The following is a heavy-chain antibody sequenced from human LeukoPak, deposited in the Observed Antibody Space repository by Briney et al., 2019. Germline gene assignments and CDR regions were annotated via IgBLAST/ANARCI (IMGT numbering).Heavy chain of an antibody. J-gene: IGHJ2*01. Sequence: SSETLSLTCAVYGGSFSGYYWSWIRQPPGKGLEWIGEINHSGRTNYNPSLKSRVTISVDTSKNQFSLKLSSVTAADTAVYYCARDRYSYGPLYFDLWGRGTLVTVSS. CDR2: INHSGRT. CDR3: ARDRYSYGPLYFDL. D-gene: IGHD5-18*01. CDR1: GGSFSGYY. V-gene: IGHV4-34*01.